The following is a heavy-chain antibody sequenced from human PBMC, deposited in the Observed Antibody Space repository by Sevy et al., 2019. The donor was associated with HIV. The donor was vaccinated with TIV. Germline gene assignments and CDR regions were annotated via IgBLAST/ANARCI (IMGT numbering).Heavy chain of an antibody. V-gene: IGHV1-2*02. CDR3: AKDVGDSSGYSFDY. J-gene: IGHJ4*02. D-gene: IGHD3-22*01. CDR2: INPNSGST. CDR1: GYTFTDYH. Sequence: ASVKVSCKASGYTFTDYHLHWVRQAPGQGPEWMGWINPNSGSTNYAQKFQGRVTMTRDTSISTGYMEVRSLRSDDTAVYYCAKDVGDSSGYSFDYWGQGTLVTVSS.